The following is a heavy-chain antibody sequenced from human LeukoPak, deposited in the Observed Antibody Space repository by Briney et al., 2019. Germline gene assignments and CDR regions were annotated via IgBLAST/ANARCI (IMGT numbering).Heavy chain of an antibody. Sequence: GGSLKISCKTSGYRFINYWIGWVRQRPGKGLEWMTIIYPDDSNTKYSPSLQGQVTISVDKSIGTAYLQWSSLKASDTAMYYCTTYFETGGYFAFDHWGQGTLVTVSS. V-gene: IGHV5-51*01. D-gene: IGHD3-22*01. CDR2: IYPDDSNT. CDR1: GYRFINYW. J-gene: IGHJ4*02. CDR3: TTYFETGGYFAFDH.